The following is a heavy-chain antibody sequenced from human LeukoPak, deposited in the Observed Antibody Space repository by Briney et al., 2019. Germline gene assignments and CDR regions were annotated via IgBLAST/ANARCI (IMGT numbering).Heavy chain of an antibody. V-gene: IGHV3-64*01. J-gene: IGHJ4*02. Sequence: GGSLRLSCAASGFTFSSYAMHWVRQAPGKGLEYVSAISSNGGSTYYSNSVKGRFTISRDNSKNTLYLQMGSLRAEDMAVYYCARDRGIYSGSYLFDYWGQGTLVTVSS. CDR1: GFTFSSYA. CDR3: ARDRGIYSGSYLFDY. D-gene: IGHD1-26*01. CDR2: ISSNGGST.